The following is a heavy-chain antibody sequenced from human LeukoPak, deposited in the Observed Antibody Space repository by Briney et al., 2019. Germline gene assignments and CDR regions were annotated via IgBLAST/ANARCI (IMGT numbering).Heavy chain of an antibody. CDR2: IGRSGGGP. D-gene: IGHD1-20*01. V-gene: IGHV3-23*01. CDR1: GFAFNDFA. J-gene: IGHJ4*02. Sequence: GGSLRLSCAASGFAFNDFAMSWVRQAPGKGLEWVSSIGRSGGGPYYAGSVKGRFTISRDNSKNTLYLQMNSLRAEDTALYYCAKEYNWTPHYFDLWGQGTLVTVSS. CDR3: AKEYNWTPHYFDL.